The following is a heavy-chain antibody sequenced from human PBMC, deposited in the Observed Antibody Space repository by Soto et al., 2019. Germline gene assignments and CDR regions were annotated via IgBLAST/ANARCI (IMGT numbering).Heavy chain of an antibody. V-gene: IGHV3-48*03. CDR3: ARENLDY. CDR2: ISTSGSTI. Sequence: HPGGSLRLSCAASGFTFSSYEMNWVRQAPGKGLEWVSFISTSGSTIYYADSVKGRFTISRDNAKSSLYLHMSTLRAEDTAVYYCARENLDYWGQGTLVTVPQ. J-gene: IGHJ4*02. CDR1: GFTFSSYE.